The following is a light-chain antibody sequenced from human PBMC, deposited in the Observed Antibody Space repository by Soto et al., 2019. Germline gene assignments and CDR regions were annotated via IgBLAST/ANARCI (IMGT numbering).Light chain of an antibody. CDR3: TSYVGSNIWV. V-gene: IGLV2-8*01. Sequence: SVLTQPPSASGSPGQSVTISCTGTSSDVGAYQYVSWYQQYPGKAPKLMIYEVSKRPSGVPDSFSGSKSGNTASLTVPGLQAEDEADYYFTSYVGSNIWVFGGGTQLTVL. CDR1: SSDVGAYQY. CDR2: EVS. J-gene: IGLJ3*02.